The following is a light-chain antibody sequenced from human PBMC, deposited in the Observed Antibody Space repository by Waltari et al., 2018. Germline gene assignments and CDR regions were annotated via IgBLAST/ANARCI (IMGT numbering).Light chain of an antibody. CDR1: QSVSYN. CDR2: GTS. J-gene: IGKJ4*01. V-gene: IGKV3-15*01. CDR3: QQYENWPPLT. Sequence: EIVMTQSPATLSVSPGERVTLSCRASQSVSYNLAWYQQKPGQAPRLVIYGTSTRATGIPARFSGSGSGTEFTLTISSLQSEDLAVYYCQQYENWPPLTFGGGTKVEIK.